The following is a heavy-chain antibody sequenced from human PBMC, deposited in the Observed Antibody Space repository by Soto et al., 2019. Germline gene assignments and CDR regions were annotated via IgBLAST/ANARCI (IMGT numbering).Heavy chain of an antibody. CDR3: ARDGSWNDRPNWFDP. CDR2: IIPIFGTA. Sequence: QVQLVQSGAEVKKPGSSVKVSCKASGGTFSSYAISWVRQAPGQGLEWMGGIIPIFGTANYAQKFQGRVKITADKSTSTAYMELSSLRSEDTAVYYCARDGSWNDRPNWFDPWGQGTLVTVSS. CDR1: GGTFSSYA. V-gene: IGHV1-69*06. J-gene: IGHJ5*02. D-gene: IGHD1-1*01.